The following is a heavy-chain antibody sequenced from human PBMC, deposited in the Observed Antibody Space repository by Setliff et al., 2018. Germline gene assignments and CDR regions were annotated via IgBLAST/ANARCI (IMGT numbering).Heavy chain of an antibody. CDR3: AKDGGVEY. V-gene: IGHV1-2*06. Sequence: GASVKVSCKASGYAFTDYYIHWVRQAPGQGLEWMGRINTNIGGTNYAQKFQGRVTMTRDTSISTAYMELSSLTSDDTAVYYCAKDGGVEYWGQGTLVTVSS. J-gene: IGHJ4*02. CDR1: GYAFTDYY. D-gene: IGHD2-8*02. CDR2: INTNIGGT.